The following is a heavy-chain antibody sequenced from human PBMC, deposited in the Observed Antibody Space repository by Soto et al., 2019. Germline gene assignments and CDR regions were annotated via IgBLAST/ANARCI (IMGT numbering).Heavy chain of an antibody. J-gene: IGHJ5*02. CDR3: AKDSFWYCSGGSCYFGWFDP. Sequence: PGVSLRLSRAASGFTFSSYAMSWVRQAPGKGLEWVSAISGSGGSTYYADSVKGRFTISRDNSKNTLYLQMNSLRAEDTAVYYCAKDSFWYCSGGSCYFGWFDPWGQGTLVNVSS. V-gene: IGHV3-23*01. CDR2: ISGSGGST. CDR1: GFTFSSYA. D-gene: IGHD2-15*01.